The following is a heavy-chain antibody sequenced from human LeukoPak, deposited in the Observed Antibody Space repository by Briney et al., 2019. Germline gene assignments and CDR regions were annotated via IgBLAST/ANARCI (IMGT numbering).Heavy chain of an antibody. J-gene: IGHJ6*02. CDR3: ARDRAAAGIVGDWGIYYYYYYGMDV. D-gene: IGHD6-13*01. CDR1: GFTFSSYW. Sequence: PGGSLRLSCAASGFTFSSYWMSWVRQAPGKGLEWVSSISSSSSYIYYADSVKGRFTISRDNAKNSLYLQMNSLRAEDTAVYYCARDRAAAGIVGDWGIYYYYYYGMDVWGQGTAVTVSS. V-gene: IGHV3-21*01. CDR2: ISSSSSYI.